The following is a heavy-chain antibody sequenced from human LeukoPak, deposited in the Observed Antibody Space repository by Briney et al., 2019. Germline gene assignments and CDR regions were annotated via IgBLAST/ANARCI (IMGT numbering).Heavy chain of an antibody. CDR2: IYYSGST. Sequence: PSETLSLICTVSGGSISSYYWSWIRQPPGKGLEWIGYIYYSGSTNYNPSLKRRVTISVDTSKNQFSLKLSSVTAADTAVYYCARGAFWFDPWGQGTLVTVSS. CDR3: ARGAFWFDP. CDR1: GGSISSYY. J-gene: IGHJ5*02. V-gene: IGHV4-59*01.